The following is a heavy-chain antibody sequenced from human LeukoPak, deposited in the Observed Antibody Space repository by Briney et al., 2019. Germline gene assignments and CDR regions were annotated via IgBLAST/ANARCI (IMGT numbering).Heavy chain of an antibody. V-gene: IGHV4-59*02. CDR1: GGSVSSYY. CDR2: VYYSWSN. D-gene: IGHD2-21*01. CDR3: AREANSPTARYWYFDL. Sequence: SETLSLTCTVSGGSVSSYYWSWMRQSPGKGLEGIGYVYYSWSNNYNPALKSRVTLSLDTSENQFSLKLSSVTAADTAVYYCAREANSPTARYWYFDLWGRGTQVTVSS. J-gene: IGHJ2*01.